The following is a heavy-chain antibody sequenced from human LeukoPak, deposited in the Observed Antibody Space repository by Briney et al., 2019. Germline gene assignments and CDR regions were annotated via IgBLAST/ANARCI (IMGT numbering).Heavy chain of an antibody. J-gene: IGHJ6*03. CDR3: ARDSKTGLYYRRYHYMDV. Sequence: PGGSLRLSCAAPGFTFSSYEMNWVRQAPGKGLEWVSYISSSGSTIYYADSVKGRFTISRDNAKNSLYLQMNSLRAEDTAVYYCARDSKTGLYYRRYHYMDVWGKGTTVTVSS. CDR1: GFTFSSYE. D-gene: IGHD3-22*01. V-gene: IGHV3-48*03. CDR2: ISSSGSTI.